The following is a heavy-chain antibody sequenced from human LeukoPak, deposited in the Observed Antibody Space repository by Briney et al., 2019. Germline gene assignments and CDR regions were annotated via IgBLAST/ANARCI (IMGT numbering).Heavy chain of an antibody. CDR1: GFTFSSYE. CDR3: ARGRGYCSGGSCYRPFDY. CDR2: ISSSGGTI. Sequence: GGSLRLSCAASGFTFSSYEMNWVRQAPGKGLEWVSCISSSGGTIYYADSVKGRFTISRDNAKNSLYLQMNSLRAEDTAVYYCARGRGYCSGGSCYRPFDYWGQGTLVTVSS. J-gene: IGHJ4*02. V-gene: IGHV3-48*03. D-gene: IGHD2-15*01.